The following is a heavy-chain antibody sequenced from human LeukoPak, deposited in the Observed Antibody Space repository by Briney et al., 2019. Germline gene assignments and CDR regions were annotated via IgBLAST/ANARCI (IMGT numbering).Heavy chain of an antibody. CDR3: ATSGWYLLPGVY. Sequence: SETLSFTCTVSGDSISSTNYYWGWIRQPPGKGLEWIGSIYYSGSTYYNPSLESRVTISVDTSKNQFSLKLSSVTAADTAVYYCATSGWYLLPGVYWGQGTLVTVSS. V-gene: IGHV4-39*01. CDR2: IYYSGST. D-gene: IGHD6-19*01. J-gene: IGHJ4*02. CDR1: GDSISSTNYY.